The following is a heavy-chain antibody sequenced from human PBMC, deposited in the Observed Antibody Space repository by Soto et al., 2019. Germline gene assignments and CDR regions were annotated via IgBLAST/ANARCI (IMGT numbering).Heavy chain of an antibody. CDR2: INHSGST. V-gene: IGHV4-34*01. D-gene: IGHD2-15*01. Sequence: QVQLQQWGAGLLKPSETLSLTCAVYGGSFSGYYWSWIRQPPGKGLEWIGEINHSGSTNYNPSLKSRVTISVDTSKNRFSLKLSSVTAADTAVYYCARARSAPYCSGGSCYSLYYYYYMDVWGKGTTVTVSS. CDR3: ARARSAPYCSGGSCYSLYYYYYMDV. J-gene: IGHJ6*03. CDR1: GGSFSGYY.